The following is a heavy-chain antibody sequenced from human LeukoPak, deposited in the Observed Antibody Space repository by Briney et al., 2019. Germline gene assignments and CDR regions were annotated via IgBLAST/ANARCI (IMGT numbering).Heavy chain of an antibody. CDR1: GFTFDDYG. D-gene: IGHD6-19*01. J-gene: IGHJ5*02. V-gene: IGHV3-20*04. Sequence: RPGGSLRLSCAASGFTFDDYGMSWVRQAPGKGLEWVSGINWNGGSTGYADSVKGRFTISRDNAKNSLYLQMNSLRVEDTAIYFCARDRDSSGLYGGADLWGQGVLVTVSA. CDR3: ARDRDSSGLYGGADL. CDR2: INWNGGST.